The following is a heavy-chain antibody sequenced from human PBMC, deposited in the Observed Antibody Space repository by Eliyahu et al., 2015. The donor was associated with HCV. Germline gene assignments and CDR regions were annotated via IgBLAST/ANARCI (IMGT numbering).Heavy chain of an antibody. CDR2: ISPKSGAT. J-gene: IGHJ6*03. Sequence: QVQLVQSGAEVKKPGASVKVSCKASGYSFSDYYIYWVRQAPGQGLEWMGWISPKSGATKLAQKFQGRVTMNVDTSITTGYMELSSLRSDDTAVYYCARDLSDYYYYIDVWGKGTTVTVSS. D-gene: IGHD2/OR15-2a*01. V-gene: IGHV1-2*02. CDR3: ARDLSDYYYYIDV. CDR1: GYSFSDYY.